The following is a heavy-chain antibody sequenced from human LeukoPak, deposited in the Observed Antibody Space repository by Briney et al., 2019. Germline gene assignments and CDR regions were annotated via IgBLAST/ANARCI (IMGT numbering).Heavy chain of an antibody. Sequence: SETLSLTCTVSGASFSSGGYYWNWIRQHPGKGLEWIGYIYHSGGTCYNPSLKSRVTISLDTSRNQFSLKLNSVTAADTAVYYCAREDDSGDITNDWFDLWGQGTLVTVSS. CDR2: IYHSGGT. CDR1: GASFSSGGYY. CDR3: AREDDSGDITNDWFDL. V-gene: IGHV4-31*03. J-gene: IGHJ5*02. D-gene: IGHD1-26*01.